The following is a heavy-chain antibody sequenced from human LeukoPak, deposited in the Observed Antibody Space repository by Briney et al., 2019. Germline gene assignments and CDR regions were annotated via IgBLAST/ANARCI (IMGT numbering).Heavy chain of an antibody. V-gene: IGHV3-9*01. CDR2: ISWNSGSI. D-gene: IGHD6-13*01. J-gene: IGHJ4*02. Sequence: GGSLRLSCAASGFTFDDYAMHWVRQAPGKGLEWVPGISWNSGSIGYADSVKGRFTISRDNAKNSLYLQMNSLRAEDTALYYCAKDAGYSSSWSDFDYWGQGTLVTVSS. CDR3: AKDAGYSSSWSDFDY. CDR1: GFTFDDYA.